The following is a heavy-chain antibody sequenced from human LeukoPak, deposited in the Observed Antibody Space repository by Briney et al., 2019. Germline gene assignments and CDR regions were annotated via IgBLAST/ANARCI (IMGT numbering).Heavy chain of an antibody. CDR2: MNPNSGNT. D-gene: IGHD3-10*01. CDR3: ARLPRGYMDV. J-gene: IGHJ6*03. CDR1: GYTFTSYG. V-gene: IGHV1-8*03. Sequence: ASVKVSCKASGYTFTSYGISWVRQAPGQGLEWMGWMNPNSGNTGYAQKFQGRVTITRNTSISTAYMELSSLRSEDTAVYYCARLPRGYMDVWGKGTTVTVSS.